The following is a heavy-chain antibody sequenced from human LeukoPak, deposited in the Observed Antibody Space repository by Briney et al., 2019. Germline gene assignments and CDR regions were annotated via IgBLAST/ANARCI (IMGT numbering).Heavy chain of an antibody. V-gene: IGHV1-2*02. D-gene: IGHD3-22*01. CDR3: ARGSSYYDSSGYYLYFDY. CDR1: GYTFTGYY. J-gene: IGHJ4*02. Sequence: ASVKVSCKASGYTFTGYYMHWVRQAPGQGLEWMGWINPNSGDTNYAQRFQGRVTMTRDTSISTAYMDLSRLRSDDTAVYYCARGSSYYDSSGYYLYFDYWGQGTLVTVSS. CDR2: INPNSGDT.